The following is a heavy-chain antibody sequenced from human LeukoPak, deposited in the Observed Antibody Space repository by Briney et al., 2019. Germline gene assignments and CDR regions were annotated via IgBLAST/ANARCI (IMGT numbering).Heavy chain of an antibody. J-gene: IGHJ5*02. CDR3: AKDFGRNLGGPGS. Sequence: GGSLRLSCAASGFTFSSYSMNWVRQAPGGGLEWVSGISGHGGPYYADSVRGRFAISRDNSKSTLYLQMNSLRAEDTAVYYCAKDFGRNLGGPGSWGRGTLVTVSS. CDR1: GFTFSSYS. CDR2: ISGHGGP. V-gene: IGHV3-23*01. D-gene: IGHD1-14*01.